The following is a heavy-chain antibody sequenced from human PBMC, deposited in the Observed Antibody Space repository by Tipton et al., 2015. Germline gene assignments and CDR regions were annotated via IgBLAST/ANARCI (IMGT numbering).Heavy chain of an antibody. Sequence: SLRLSCAASGFTLSSHGMHWVRQAPGKGLEWVSSISGSSSAIYYADSVKGRFTISRDNAKNSLYLQMNSLRAEDTALYYCAKDGSSGYCSSTSCGNWYFDLWGRGTLVTVSS. CDR1: GFTLSSHG. J-gene: IGHJ2*01. D-gene: IGHD2-2*01. CDR3: AKDGSSGYCSSTSCGNWYFDL. CDR2: ISGSSSAI. V-gene: IGHV3-48*04.